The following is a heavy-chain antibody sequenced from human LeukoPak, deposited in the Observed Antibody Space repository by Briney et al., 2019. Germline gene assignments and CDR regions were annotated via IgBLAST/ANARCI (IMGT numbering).Heavy chain of an antibody. Sequence: SETLSLTCTISGGSVSDYYWSWIRQSPGKGLEWIGYIYHTGSTSYSPSLKSRVTISADTSQNQFSLKLSSVTAADTAVYYCAKDRIFLAVAESENYWGQGTLVTVSS. D-gene: IGHD6-19*01. V-gene: IGHV4-59*02. CDR3: AKDRIFLAVAESENY. CDR2: IYHTGST. CDR1: GGSVSDYY. J-gene: IGHJ4*02.